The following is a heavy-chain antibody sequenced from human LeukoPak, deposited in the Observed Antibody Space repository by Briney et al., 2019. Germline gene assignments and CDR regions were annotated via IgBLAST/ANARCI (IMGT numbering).Heavy chain of an antibody. Sequence: ASVKVSCKASGYTFTSYGISWVRQAPGQGLEWMGWLSAYNGNTNYAQKLQGRVTMTTDTSTSTAYMELRSLRSDDTPVYYCARDSWGGGDYSTDPWGQGTLVTVSS. D-gene: IGHD4-17*01. CDR3: ARDSWGGGDYSTDP. V-gene: IGHV1-18*01. J-gene: IGHJ5*02. CDR1: GYTFTSYG. CDR2: LSAYNGNT.